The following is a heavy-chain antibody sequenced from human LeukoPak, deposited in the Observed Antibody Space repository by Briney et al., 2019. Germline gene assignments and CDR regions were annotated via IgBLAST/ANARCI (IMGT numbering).Heavy chain of an antibody. D-gene: IGHD3-16*01. CDR1: GGSISSSSYY. Sequence: SETLSLTCTVSGGSISSSSYYWGWIRQPPGKGLEWIGTMYYSGSTYYNPSLKSRVTISIDTSKNQFSLELSSVTAADTAVYYCARVGRYDYVWGSPAYYFDYWGQGTLVTVSS. V-gene: IGHV4-39*01. CDR2: MYYSGST. J-gene: IGHJ4*02. CDR3: ARVGRYDYVWGSPAYYFDY.